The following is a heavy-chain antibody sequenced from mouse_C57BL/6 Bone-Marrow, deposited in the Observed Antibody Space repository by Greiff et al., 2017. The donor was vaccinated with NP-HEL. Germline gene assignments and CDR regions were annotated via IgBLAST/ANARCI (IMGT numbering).Heavy chain of an antibody. CDR1: GYEFSNYW. CDR2: IYPGDGDT. V-gene: IGHV1-80*01. CDR3: ARGAY. Sequence: VKLQESGAELVKPGASVKISCKASGYEFSNYWMNWVKQRPGKGLEWIGQIYPGDGDTNYNGKFEDKATLTADKSSSTAYMQLSRLTSEDSAVYFCARGAYWGQGTLVTVSA. J-gene: IGHJ3*01.